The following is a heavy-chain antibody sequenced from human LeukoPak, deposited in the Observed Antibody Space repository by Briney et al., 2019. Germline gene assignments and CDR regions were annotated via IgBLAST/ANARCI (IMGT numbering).Heavy chain of an antibody. D-gene: IGHD3-22*01. CDR2: ISGSGGST. Sequence: GGSLRLSCAASGFTFSSYAMSWVRQAPGKGLEWVSAISGSGGSTYYADSAKGRFTISRDNSKNTLYPQMNSLRAEDTAVYYCAKDAIYDSSGYYYGGLNYFDYWGQGTLVTVSS. CDR1: GFTFSSYA. J-gene: IGHJ4*02. CDR3: AKDAIYDSSGYYYGGLNYFDY. V-gene: IGHV3-23*01.